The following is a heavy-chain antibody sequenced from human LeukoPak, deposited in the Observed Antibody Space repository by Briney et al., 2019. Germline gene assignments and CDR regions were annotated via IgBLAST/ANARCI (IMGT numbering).Heavy chain of an antibody. J-gene: IGHJ5*02. V-gene: IGHV1-46*01. CDR3: ASDSSKSSLADP. D-gene: IGHD2-2*01. CDR2: INPSGGST. Sequence: RASVKVSRMPSGGXFSSYAISWVRQAPGQELEWMGIINPSGGSTSCAQKFQGRVTMTSDTSTSTVYMELSSLRSEDTAVYYCASDSSKSSLADPWGQGILVTVSS. CDR1: GGXFSSYA.